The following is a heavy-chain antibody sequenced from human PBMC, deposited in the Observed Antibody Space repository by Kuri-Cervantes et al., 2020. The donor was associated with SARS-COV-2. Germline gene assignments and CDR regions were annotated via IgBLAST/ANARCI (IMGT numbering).Heavy chain of an antibody. D-gene: IGHD1-26*01. J-gene: IGHJ4*02. CDR2: ISWDGGST. CDR1: GFTFDDYA. Sequence: GESLKISCAASGFTFDDYAMHWVRQAPGKGLEWVSLISWDGGSTYYADSVKGRFTISRDNSKNSLYLQMNSLRAEDTAVYYCARDSYSGSYTRRIDYWGQGTLVTVSS. CDR3: ARDSYSGSYTRRIDY. V-gene: IGHV3-43D*03.